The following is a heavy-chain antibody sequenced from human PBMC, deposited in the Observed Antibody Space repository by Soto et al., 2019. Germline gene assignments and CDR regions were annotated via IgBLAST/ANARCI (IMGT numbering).Heavy chain of an antibody. D-gene: IGHD4-4*01. CDR1: GGSFSGYY. CDR3: ARGRNFYSLYYYYMDV. Sequence: SETLSLTCAVYGGSFSGYYWSWIRQPPGKGLEWIGEINHSGSTNYNPSLKSRLTISVDTSKNQFSLKLSSVTAADTAVYYCARGRNFYSLYYYYMDVWGKGTTVTVSS. CDR2: INHSGST. V-gene: IGHV4-34*01. J-gene: IGHJ6*03.